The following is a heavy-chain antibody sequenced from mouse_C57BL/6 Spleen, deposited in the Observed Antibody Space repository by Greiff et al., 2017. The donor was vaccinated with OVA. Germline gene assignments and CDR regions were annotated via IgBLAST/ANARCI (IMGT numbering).Heavy chain of an antibody. CDR3: ARIKRGDGYHAFDY. V-gene: IGHV8-8*01. CDR1: GFSLSTFGMG. D-gene: IGHD2-3*01. Sequence: QVQLKESGPGILQPSQTLSLTCSFSGFSLSTFGMGVGWIRQPSGQGLEWLAHIWWDDDKYYNPALKSRLTISKDTSKNQVFLKIANVDTADTATYYCARIKRGDGYHAFDYWGQGTTLTVSS. J-gene: IGHJ2*01. CDR2: IWWDDDK.